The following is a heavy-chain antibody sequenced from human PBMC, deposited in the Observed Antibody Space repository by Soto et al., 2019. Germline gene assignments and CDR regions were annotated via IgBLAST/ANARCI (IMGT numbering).Heavy chain of an antibody. D-gene: IGHD1-7*01. V-gene: IGHV6-1*01. CDR2: TYYRSKWNN. CDR3: ARQGTTHTNAFDI. J-gene: IGHJ3*02. CDR1: GDSVSSNSAA. Sequence: QSQTLSLTCAISGDSVSSNSAAWNWIRQSPSRGLEWLGRTYYRSKWNNDYAVSVKSRITINQDTTKNQFSLQLNSVTPEDTAVYYCARQGTTHTNAFDIWGQGTMVTVSS.